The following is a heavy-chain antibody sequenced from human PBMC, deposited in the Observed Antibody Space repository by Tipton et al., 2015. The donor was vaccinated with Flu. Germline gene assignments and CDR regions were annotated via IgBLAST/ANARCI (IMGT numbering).Heavy chain of an antibody. J-gene: IGHJ5*02. V-gene: IGHV4-39*07. CDR2: IHYSGSP. D-gene: IGHD4-11*01. CDR1: GASIGGENFY. Sequence: TLSLTCTVSGASIGGENFYWTWIRQAPGKGLEWIGNIHYSGSPHYNPSLKSRVTISVDTSKNQFSLRLSSVTAADTAVYYCARRDYSNYVSDPKNWFDPWGQGTLVTVSS. CDR3: ARRDYSNYVSDPKNWFDP.